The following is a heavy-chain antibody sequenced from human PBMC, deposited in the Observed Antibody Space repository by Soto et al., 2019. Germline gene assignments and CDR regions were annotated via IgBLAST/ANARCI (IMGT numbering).Heavy chain of an antibody. D-gene: IGHD3-10*01. CDR3: AHRRSGDVMT. V-gene: IGHV2-5*05. J-gene: IGHJ5*02. Sequence: QITLQESGPTLVKPTQTLTLTCTFSGFSLTTTGMRVGWIRQPPGKAPELLALIYWDDDKRYAASMKSRLTITKDTSRKQVVLTMINMDPVDTATYYCAHRRSGDVMTWGQGTLVTVSS. CDR2: IYWDDDK. CDR1: GFSLTTTGMR.